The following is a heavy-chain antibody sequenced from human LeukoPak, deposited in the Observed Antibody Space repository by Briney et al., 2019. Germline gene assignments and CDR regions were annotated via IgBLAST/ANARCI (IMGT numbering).Heavy chain of an antibody. CDR3: ARGRDGYNYPDF. J-gene: IGHJ4*02. D-gene: IGHD5-24*01. CDR2: INPAGGNT. Sequence: ASVKVSCKASEYTFTTYFIHWVRQSPGQRLEWLGLINPAGGNTIYAQNFQGRLTMTRDTSTSTVYMELSSLRSDDTAVYHCARGRDGYNYPDFWGQGTLVTVSS. V-gene: IGHV1-46*01. CDR1: EYTFTTYF.